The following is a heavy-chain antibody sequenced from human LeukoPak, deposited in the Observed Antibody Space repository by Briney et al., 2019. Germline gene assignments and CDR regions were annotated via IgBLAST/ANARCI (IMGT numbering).Heavy chain of an antibody. CDR2: ISPSGST. D-gene: IGHD5-24*01. Sequence: SETLSLTCDVSGDSISSYYWSWIRQPAGKGLKWLGLISPSGSTNYNPSPKSRCTMSVDTSKNQFSLRLSSVTAADTAVYFCARDYNNWYFDLWGRGTLVTVSS. V-gene: IGHV4-4*07. CDR3: ARDYNNWYFDL. CDR1: GDSISSYY. J-gene: IGHJ2*01.